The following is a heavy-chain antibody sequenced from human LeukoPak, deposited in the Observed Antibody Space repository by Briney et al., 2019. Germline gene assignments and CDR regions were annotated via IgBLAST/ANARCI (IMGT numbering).Heavy chain of an antibody. CDR1: GYTFTSYG. D-gene: IGHD2-15*01. CDR3: ARESGYCSGGSCYSGWFDP. CDR2: ISAYNGNT. J-gene: IGHJ5*02. Sequence: ASVKVSCKASGYTFTSYGISWVRQAHGQGLEWMGWISAYNGNTNYAQKLQGRVTMTTDTSTSTAYMELRSLRSDDTAVYYCARESGYCSGGSCYSGWFDPWGQGTLVTVSS. V-gene: IGHV1-18*01.